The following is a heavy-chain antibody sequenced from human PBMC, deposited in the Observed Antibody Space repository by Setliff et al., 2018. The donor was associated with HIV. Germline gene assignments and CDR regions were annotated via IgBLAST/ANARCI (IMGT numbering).Heavy chain of an antibody. CDR2: ISAYSGNT. Sequence: ASVKVSCKASGYIFSSYGITWVRQAPGQGLEWMGWISAYSGNTNYAQKRQGRVTMTTDTSTNTASMELRRLRSNDTAVYYCVTSEPYNSSPFHWGQGTLVTVSS. CDR1: GYIFSSYG. D-gene: IGHD6-13*01. V-gene: IGHV1-18*01. J-gene: IGHJ4*02. CDR3: VTSEPYNSSPFH.